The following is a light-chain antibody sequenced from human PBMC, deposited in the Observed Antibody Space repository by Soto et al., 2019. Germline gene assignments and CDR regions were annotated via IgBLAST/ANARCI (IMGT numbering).Light chain of an antibody. CDR1: QSVTSGC. J-gene: IGKJ1*01. CDR2: GAS. CDR3: QQYGSSPRT. Sequence: EIVLTQSPGTLSLSPGERATHSCRASQSVTSGCLAWFQQKPGQAPRLLIFGASSRATGIPDRFSGSGSGTDFTLIISRLEPEDFAVYYCQQYGSSPRTFGQGTKVEIK. V-gene: IGKV3-20*01.